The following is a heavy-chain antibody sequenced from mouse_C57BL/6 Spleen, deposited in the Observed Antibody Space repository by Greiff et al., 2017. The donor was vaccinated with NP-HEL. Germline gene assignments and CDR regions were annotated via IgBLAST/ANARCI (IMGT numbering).Heavy chain of an antibody. CDR2: INPSTGGT. D-gene: IGHD6-1*01. CDR3: AKSSYWYFDV. CDR1: GYSFTGYY. J-gene: IGHJ1*03. Sequence: VQLQQSGPELVKPGASVKISCKASGYSFTGYYMHWVKQSSEKSLEWIGEINPSTGGTSYNQKFKGKATLTVDKSSSTAYMQLKSLTSEDSAVYYCAKSSYWYFDVWGTGTTVTVSS. V-gene: IGHV1-43*01.